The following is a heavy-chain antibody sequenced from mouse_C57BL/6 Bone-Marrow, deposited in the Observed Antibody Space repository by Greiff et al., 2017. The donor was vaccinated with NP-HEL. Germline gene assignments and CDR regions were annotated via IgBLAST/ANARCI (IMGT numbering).Heavy chain of an antibody. V-gene: IGHV1-20*01. J-gene: IGHJ1*03. CDR3: ARDYYGSSRYWYFDV. D-gene: IGHD1-1*01. CDR1: GYSFTGYF. Sequence: EVKLVESGPELVKPGDSVKISCKASGYSFTGYFMNWVMQSHGKSLEWIGRINPYNGDTFYNQKFKGKATSTVDKSSSTAHMELRSLTSEDSAVYYCARDYYGSSRYWYFDVWGTGTTVTVSS. CDR2: INPYNGDT.